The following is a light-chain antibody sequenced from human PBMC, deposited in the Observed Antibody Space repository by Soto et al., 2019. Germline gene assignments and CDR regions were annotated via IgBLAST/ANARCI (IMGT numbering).Light chain of an antibody. V-gene: IGKV3-20*01. J-gene: IGKJ4*01. CDR1: QSVRSSE. CDR2: GAS. CDR3: QQYGSSPLT. Sequence: EIVLTQSPGTLSLSPGERATLSCRASQSVRSSELAWYQQKPGQAPRLLIYGASTRATAIPDRVSGSGSGTDFALSRSRLEPEDFAVYYCQQYGSSPLTFGGGTKVEFK.